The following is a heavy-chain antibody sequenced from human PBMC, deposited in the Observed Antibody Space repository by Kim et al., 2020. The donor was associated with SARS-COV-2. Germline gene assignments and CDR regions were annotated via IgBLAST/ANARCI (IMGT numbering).Heavy chain of an antibody. D-gene: IGHD5-18*01. J-gene: IGHJ4*02. Sequence: ASVKVSCKASGYTFTSYAMHWVRQAPGQRLEWMGWINAGNGNTKYSQKFQGRVTITRDTSASTAYMELSSLRSEDTAVYYCAIPYSYGSDFDYWGQGTLVTVSS. V-gene: IGHV1-3*01. CDR1: GYTFTSYA. CDR3: AIPYSYGSDFDY. CDR2: INAGNGNT.